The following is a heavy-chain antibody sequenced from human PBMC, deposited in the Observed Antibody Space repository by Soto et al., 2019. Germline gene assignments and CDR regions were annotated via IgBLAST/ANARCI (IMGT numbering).Heavy chain of an antibody. CDR1: GGSFSGYY. D-gene: IGHD3-22*01. CDR2: INHSGST. J-gene: IGHJ3*02. Sequence: SETLSLTCAVYGGSFSGYYWSWIRQPPGKGLEWIGEINHSGSTNYNPSLKSRVTISVDTSKNQFSLKLSSVTAADTAVYYCARRGPVGNYDSSGYYYFVHDAFDIWGQGTMVTVSS. CDR3: ARRGPVGNYDSSGYYYFVHDAFDI. V-gene: IGHV4-34*01.